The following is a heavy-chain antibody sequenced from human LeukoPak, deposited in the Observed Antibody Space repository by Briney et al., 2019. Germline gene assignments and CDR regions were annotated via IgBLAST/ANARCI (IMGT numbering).Heavy chain of an antibody. CDR2: ISAYNGNT. V-gene: IGHV1-18*01. D-gene: IGHD6-13*01. J-gene: IGHJ1*01. CDR1: LDTLTSDG. Sequence: ASPYVSSEPSLDTLTSDGISCVRQTPQQRRGSMGWISAYNGNTNYAQKLQGRVTMTTNTSTSTDYMELRSMRSDETAVYYCGSGLAGAGKGEYFQHWGQGNLVTVSS. CDR3: GSGLAGAGKGEYFQH.